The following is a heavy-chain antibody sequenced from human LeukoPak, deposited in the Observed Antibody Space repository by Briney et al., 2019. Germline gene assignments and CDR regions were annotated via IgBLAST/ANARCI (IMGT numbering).Heavy chain of an antibody. V-gene: IGHV3-23*01. CDR1: GFTLSSYA. CDR2: ISGSGGST. D-gene: IGHD3-22*01. CDR3: AKVPSPNYYDSSGFDY. Sequence: PGGSLRLSCAASGFTLSSYAMSWVRQAPGKGLEWVSAISGSGGSTYYADSVKGRFTISRDNSKNTLYLQMNSLRAEDTAVYYCAKVPSPNYYDSSGFDYWGQGTLVTVSS. J-gene: IGHJ4*02.